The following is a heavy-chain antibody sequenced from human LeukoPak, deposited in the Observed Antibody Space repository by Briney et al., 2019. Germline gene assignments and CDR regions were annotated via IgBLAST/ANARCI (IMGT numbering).Heavy chain of an antibody. J-gene: IGHJ4*02. D-gene: IGHD3-10*01. CDR1: GFTFSSYW. V-gene: IGHV3-21*01. CDR2: ISSSSSYI. Sequence: PGGSLRLSCAASGFTFSSYWMHWVRQAPGKGLEWVSSISSSSSYIFYADSVKGRFTISRDNAKSSLYLQMNSLRAEDTAVYYCVREPDITLPRGVSLKFDSWGQGTLVTVSS. CDR3: VREPDITLPRGVSLKFDS.